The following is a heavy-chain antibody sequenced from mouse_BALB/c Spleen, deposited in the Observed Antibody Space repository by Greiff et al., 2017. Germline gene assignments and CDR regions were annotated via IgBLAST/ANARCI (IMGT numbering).Heavy chain of an antibody. CDR2: ISSGGST. J-gene: IGHJ3*01. Sequence: DVQLVESGGGLVKPGGSLKLSCAASGFTFSSYAMSWVRQTPEKRLEWVASISSGGSTYYPDSVKGRFTISRDNARNILYLQMSSLRSEDTAMYYCARGGAYWGQGTLVTVSA. CDR1: GFTFSSYA. V-gene: IGHV5-6-5*01. CDR3: ARGGAY.